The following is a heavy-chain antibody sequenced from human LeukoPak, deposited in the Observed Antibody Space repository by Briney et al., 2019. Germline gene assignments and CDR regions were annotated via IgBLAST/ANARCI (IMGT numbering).Heavy chain of an antibody. CDR2: IYGGGTT. CDR3: AKGAVYQLLFPNWFDP. Sequence: PGGSLRLSCAASGFIISSNYMNWVRQAPGMGLEWVSVIYGGGTTYYGDSVKGRFTISRDNSKNTLYLQMNSLRAEDTAVYYCAKGAVYQLLFPNWFDPWGQGTLVTVSS. D-gene: IGHD2-2*01. V-gene: IGHV3-53*01. J-gene: IGHJ5*02. CDR1: GFIISSNY.